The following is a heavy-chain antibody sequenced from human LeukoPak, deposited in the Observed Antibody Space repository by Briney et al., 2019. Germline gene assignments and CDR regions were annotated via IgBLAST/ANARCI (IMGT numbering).Heavy chain of an antibody. CDR2: ISGSGDNT. Sequence: GGSLRLSCAASGFTFSSYAMSWVRQAPGKGLEWVSAISGSGDNTYYADSVKGRFTISRDNSKNTLYLQMNSLRAEDTAVYYCARTLYSSSWYILDFDYWGQGTLVTVSS. CDR1: GFTFSSYA. V-gene: IGHV3-23*01. CDR3: ARTLYSSSWYILDFDY. D-gene: IGHD6-13*01. J-gene: IGHJ4*02.